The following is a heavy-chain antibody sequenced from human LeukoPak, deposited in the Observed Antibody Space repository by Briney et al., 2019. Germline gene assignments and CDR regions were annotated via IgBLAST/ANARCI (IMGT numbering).Heavy chain of an antibody. CDR2: MNPNSGDT. D-gene: IGHD3-22*01. J-gene: IGHJ4*02. CDR3: ARGLGSYDSSELTWPMISF. Sequence: ASVKVSCKASGYTFTNYEINWARQATGHGPEWMGWMNPNSGDTAYAQKFQGRITMTRSTSITTAYMELSGLRSEDTAVYYCARGLGSYDSSELTWPMISFWGQGTQVTVSS. V-gene: IGHV1-8*01. CDR1: GYTFTNYE.